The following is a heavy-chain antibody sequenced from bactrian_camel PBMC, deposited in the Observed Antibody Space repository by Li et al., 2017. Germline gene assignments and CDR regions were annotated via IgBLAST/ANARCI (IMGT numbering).Heavy chain of an antibody. D-gene: IGHD5*01. J-gene: IGHJ4*01. V-gene: IGHV3S54*01. CDR3: AAGWSYGVGTLLRRHYDY. CDR2: IITLGGTT. CDR1: GSIDGTNC. Sequence: VQLVESGGGSVQAGGSLRLSCEVSGSIDGTNCIGWFRQSPGKEREGVAAIITLGGTTYYDDSVTGRFTISQDNAKKTTYLQMDHLRTEDTAIYYCAAGWSYGVGTLLRRHYDYWGQGTQVTVS.